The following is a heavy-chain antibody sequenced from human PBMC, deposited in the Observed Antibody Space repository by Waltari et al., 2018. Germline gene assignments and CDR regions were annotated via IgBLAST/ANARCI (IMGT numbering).Heavy chain of an antibody. J-gene: IGHJ5*02. D-gene: IGHD3-10*01. V-gene: IGHV4-59*01. CDR3: ARGGEYYYGSGSYDEAGDWFDP. CDR2: IYYSGSN. CDR1: GGSISSYY. Sequence: QVQLQESGPGLVKPSETLSLTCTVSGGSISSYYWSWIRQPQGKGLEWIGYIYYSGSNNYHPTLKSRVTISVDTSKNQCSLKLSSVTAADTAVYYCARGGEYYYGSGSYDEAGDWFDPWGQGTLVTVSS.